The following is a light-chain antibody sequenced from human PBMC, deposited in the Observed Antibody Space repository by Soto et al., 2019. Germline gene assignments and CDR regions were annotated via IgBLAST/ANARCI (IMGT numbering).Light chain of an antibody. J-gene: IGLJ1*01. CDR1: SSNIGSNY. CDR2: SNK. CDR3: AAWDYRLSGNV. V-gene: IGLV1-47*02. Sequence: QSVLTQPPSASGTPGQRVTISCSGSSSNIGSNYVYWYQQLPGTAPKLLIYSNKQRPSGVPDRFSVSKSGTSASLAISGFRSEDEDDSYCAAWDYRLSGNVFGTGTKLTVL.